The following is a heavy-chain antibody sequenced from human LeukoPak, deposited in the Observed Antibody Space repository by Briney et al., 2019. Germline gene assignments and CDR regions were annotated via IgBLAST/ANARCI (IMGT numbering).Heavy chain of an antibody. Sequence: GGSLRLSCAASGFTFSNAWMSWVRQAPGKGLEWVGRIKSKTDGGTTDYAAPVKGRFTISRDDSKNTLYLQMNSLKTEDTAVYYCTTNYYDSSGYLDYWGQGTLVTVSS. CDR3: TTNYYDSSGYLDY. CDR2: IKSKTDGGTT. CDR1: GFTFSNAW. D-gene: IGHD3-22*01. V-gene: IGHV3-15*01. J-gene: IGHJ4*02.